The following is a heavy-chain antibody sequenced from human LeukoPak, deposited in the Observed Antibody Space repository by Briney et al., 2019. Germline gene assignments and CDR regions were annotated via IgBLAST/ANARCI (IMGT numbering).Heavy chain of an antibody. J-gene: IGHJ6*04. Sequence: PSETLSLTCTVSGGSISSYYWSWIRQPAGKGLEWIGRIYTSGSTNYNPSLKSRVTISLDTSRNQFSLRLNSVTAADTAVFFCARDIGSRVWGKGTTVIVSS. CDR1: GGSISSYY. CDR3: ARDIGSRV. D-gene: IGHD1-26*01. V-gene: IGHV4-4*07. CDR2: IYTSGST.